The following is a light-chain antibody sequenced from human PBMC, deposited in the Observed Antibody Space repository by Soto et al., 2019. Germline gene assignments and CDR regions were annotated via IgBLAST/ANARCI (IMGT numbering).Light chain of an antibody. CDR1: QSINSW. CDR2: KAS. J-gene: IGKJ2*01. Sequence: DIQMTQSPSTLSASVGDRVTITCRASQSINSWLAWYQQKPGKAPKLLIYKASSLESGVPSRFSGSGSGTEFTLTISSLQPDDFATYYCHQYNSYLYTFGQGTKLEIK. V-gene: IGKV1-5*03. CDR3: HQYNSYLYT.